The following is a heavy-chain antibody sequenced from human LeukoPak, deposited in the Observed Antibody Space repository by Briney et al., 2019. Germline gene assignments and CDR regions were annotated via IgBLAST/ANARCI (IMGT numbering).Heavy chain of an antibody. CDR3: ASWSERLFFSY. V-gene: IGHV3-11*04. D-gene: IGHD1-1*01. CDR1: GFTCSGYY. J-gene: IGHJ4*02. Sequence: PGGSLRLSCATSGFTCSGYYMGWIRQAPGKGLEWVSYISCSGSTIYYAQSVKGRFTISWDNAKNSLYLQMNSLRAEDTAVYYCASWSERLFFSYWGQGTLVTVSS. CDR2: ISCSGSTI.